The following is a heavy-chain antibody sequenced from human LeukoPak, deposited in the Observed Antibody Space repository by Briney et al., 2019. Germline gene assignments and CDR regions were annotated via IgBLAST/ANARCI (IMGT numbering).Heavy chain of an antibody. D-gene: IGHD3-10*01. Sequence: GGSLRLSCVASGFTFSSYGMHWVRQAPGKGLEWVAVIWYDGSNKYYADSVKGRFTISRDNSKNTLYLQMNSLRAEDTAVYYCARDNYGSGSYSWFDPWGQGTLVTVSS. V-gene: IGHV3-33*01. CDR3: ARDNYGSGSYSWFDP. J-gene: IGHJ5*02. CDR1: GFTFSSYG. CDR2: IWYDGSNK.